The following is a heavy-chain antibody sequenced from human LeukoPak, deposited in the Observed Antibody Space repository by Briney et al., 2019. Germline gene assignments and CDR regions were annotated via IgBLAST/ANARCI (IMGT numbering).Heavy chain of an antibody. CDR2: IYYSGST. D-gene: IGHD4-17*01. Sequence: SETLSLTCTVSGGSIGSYYWSWIRQPPGKGLEWIGYIYYSGSTNYNPSLKSRVTISVDTSKNQFSLKLSSVTAADTAVYYCARGVTTTHLDYWGQGTLVTVSS. CDR1: GGSIGSYY. V-gene: IGHV4-59*01. J-gene: IGHJ4*02. CDR3: ARGVTTTHLDY.